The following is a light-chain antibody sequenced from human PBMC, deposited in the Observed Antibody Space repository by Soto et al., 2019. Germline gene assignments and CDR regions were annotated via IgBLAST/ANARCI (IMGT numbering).Light chain of an antibody. J-gene: IGLJ1*01. CDR3: SSYTSSSLYV. Sequence: QSALTQPASVSGSPGQSITISCTGTSSDVGGYNYVSWYQQRPGKAPEVMIYDVSNRPSGVSNRFSGSKSGNTASLTISGLQAEDEADYYCSSYTSSSLYVFGTGTKLTVL. V-gene: IGLV2-14*01. CDR2: DVS. CDR1: SSDVGGYNY.